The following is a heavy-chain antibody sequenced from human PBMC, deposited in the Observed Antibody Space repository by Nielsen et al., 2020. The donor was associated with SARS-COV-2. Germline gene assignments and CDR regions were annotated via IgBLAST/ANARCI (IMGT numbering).Heavy chain of an antibody. CDR1: GYTFTSYD. Sequence: ASVKASCKASGYTFTSYDINWVRQATGQGLEWMGWMNPNSGNTGYAQKFQGRVTMTRNTSISTAYMELSSLRSEDTAVYYCARVSGILTGSDDYWGQGTLVTVSS. V-gene: IGHV1-8*01. CDR2: MNPNSGNT. D-gene: IGHD3-9*01. CDR3: ARVSGILTGSDDY. J-gene: IGHJ4*02.